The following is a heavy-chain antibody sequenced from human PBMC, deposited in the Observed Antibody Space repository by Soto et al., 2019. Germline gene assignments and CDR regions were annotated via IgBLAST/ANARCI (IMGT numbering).Heavy chain of an antibody. CDR1: GFTFSSYA. CDR3: ARAYCSSTSCFPYYYYYGMDV. D-gene: IGHD2-2*01. V-gene: IGHV3-30-3*01. Sequence: GGSLSLSCAASGFTFSSYAMHWVRQAPGKGLEWVAVISYDGSNKYYADSVKGRFTISRDNSKNTLYLQMNSLRAEDTAVYYCARAYCSSTSCFPYYYYYGMDVWGQGTTVTVSS. CDR2: ISYDGSNK. J-gene: IGHJ6*02.